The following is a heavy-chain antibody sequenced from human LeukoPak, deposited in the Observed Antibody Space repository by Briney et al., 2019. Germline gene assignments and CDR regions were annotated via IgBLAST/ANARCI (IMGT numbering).Heavy chain of an antibody. J-gene: IGHJ3*02. V-gene: IGHV4-4*07. CDR2: IYTSGST. Sequence: SETLSLTCTVSGGSISSYYWSWIRQPPGKGLEWIGRIYTSGSTNYNPSLKSRLTLSVDTSKNQFTLKLSSVTAADTAVYYCARGTYLNAFAIWGQGTMVTVSS. CDR1: GGSISSYY. CDR3: ARGTYLNAFAI.